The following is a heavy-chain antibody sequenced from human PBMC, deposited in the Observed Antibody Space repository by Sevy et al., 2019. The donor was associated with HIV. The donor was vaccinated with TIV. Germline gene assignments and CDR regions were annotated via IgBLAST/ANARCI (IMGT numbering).Heavy chain of an antibody. CDR3: AGGDKTMITDLDY. D-gene: IGHD3-16*01. CDR2: VTSDGTT. V-gene: IGHV3-23*01. Sequence: GGSLRLSCAASGLTLTTTGMSWVRQAPGKGLEWVAGVTSDGTTYYSDSMRDRFTVSNDNSKNTLYLQLNSMRADDTAVFYCAGGDKTMITDLDYWGQGTLVTVSS. J-gene: IGHJ4*02. CDR1: GLTLTTTG.